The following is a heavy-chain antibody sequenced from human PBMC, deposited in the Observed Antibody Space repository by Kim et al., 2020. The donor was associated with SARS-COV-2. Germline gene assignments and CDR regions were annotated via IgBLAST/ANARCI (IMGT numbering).Heavy chain of an antibody. CDR2: ISAYNGNT. D-gene: IGHD3-3*01. Sequence: ASVKVSCKASGYTFTSYGINWVRQAPGQGLERMGWISAYNGNTNYAQKLQGRVTMTTDTSTSTAYMGLRSLISEDTAVYYCARESQAGYYDFWSGLSPYGMVVWGQGTTVTVSS. CDR3: ARESQAGYYDFWSGLSPYGMVV. CDR1: GYTFTSYG. J-gene: IGHJ6*02. V-gene: IGHV1-18*01.